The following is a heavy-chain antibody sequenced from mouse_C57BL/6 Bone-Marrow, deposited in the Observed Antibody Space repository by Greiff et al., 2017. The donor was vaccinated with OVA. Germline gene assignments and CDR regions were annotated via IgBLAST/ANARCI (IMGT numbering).Heavy chain of an antibody. CDR2: ISYDGSN. Sequence: EVHLVESGPGLVKPSQSLSLTCSVTGYSITSGYYWNWIRQFPGNKLEWMGYISYDGSNNYNPSLKNRISITRDTSKNQFFLKLNSVTTEDTATYYCARRGGLLRTWFAYWGQGTLVTVSA. J-gene: IGHJ3*01. V-gene: IGHV3-6*01. D-gene: IGHD2-3*01. CDR1: GYSITSGYY. CDR3: ARRGGLLRTWFAY.